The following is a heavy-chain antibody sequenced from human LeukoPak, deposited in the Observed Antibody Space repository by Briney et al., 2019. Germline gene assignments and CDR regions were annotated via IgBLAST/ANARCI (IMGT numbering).Heavy chain of an antibody. J-gene: IGHJ3*02. CDR1: GFTVSSNY. D-gene: IGHD3-3*01. CDR3: ARVHYDFWSGSGNAFDI. Sequence: PGRSLRLSCAASGFTVSSNYMSWVRQAPGKGLEWVSVIYSGGSTYYADSVKGRFTISRDNSKNTLYLQMNSLRAEDTAVYYCARVHYDFWSGSGNAFDIWGQGTMVTVSS. V-gene: IGHV3-66*01. CDR2: IYSGGST.